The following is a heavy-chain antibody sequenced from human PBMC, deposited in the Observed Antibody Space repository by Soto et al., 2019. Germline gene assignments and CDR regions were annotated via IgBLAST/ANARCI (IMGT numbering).Heavy chain of an antibody. CDR3: AKGAMVRGVITSSVHYYYGMDV. V-gene: IGHV3-30*18. CDR2: ISYDGSNK. D-gene: IGHD3-10*01. J-gene: IGHJ6*02. CDR1: GFTFSSYG. Sequence: GGSLRLSCAASGFTFSSYGMHWVRQAPGKGLEWVAVISYDGSNKYYADSVKGRFTISRDNSKNTLYLQMNSLRAEDTAVYYCAKGAMVRGVITSSVHYYYGMDVWGQGTTVTISS.